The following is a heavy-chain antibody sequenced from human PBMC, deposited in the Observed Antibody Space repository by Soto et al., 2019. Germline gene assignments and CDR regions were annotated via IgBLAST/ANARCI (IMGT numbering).Heavy chain of an antibody. V-gene: IGHV1-24*01. CDR3: ARVLSGYATAQFDH. J-gene: IGHJ4*02. CDR2: FDPEDGET. D-gene: IGHD5-12*01. CDR1: GYTLTELS. Sequence: GASVNVSCKVSGYTLTELSMHWVRQAPGKGLEWMGGFDPEDGETIYAQKFQGRVTMTKDTSTDTAYMELGSLSSDDTAVYYCARVLSGYATAQFDHWGQGTLVTVSS.